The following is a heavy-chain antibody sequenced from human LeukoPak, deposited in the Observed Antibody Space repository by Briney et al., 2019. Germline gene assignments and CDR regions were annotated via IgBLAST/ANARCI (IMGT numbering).Heavy chain of an antibody. V-gene: IGHV3-53*01. CDR2: IYSDGRT. J-gene: IGHJ4*02. CDR3: AKNLVLILYAIDS. Sequence: GGSLRLSCAASGFTVSSNYMSWVRQAPGKGLEWVSVIYSDGRTYYTDSVKGRFTISRDNSKNTLYLQMNSLRAEDTAVYYCAKNLVLILYAIDSWGQGTLVTVSS. CDR1: GFTVSSNY. D-gene: IGHD2-8*01.